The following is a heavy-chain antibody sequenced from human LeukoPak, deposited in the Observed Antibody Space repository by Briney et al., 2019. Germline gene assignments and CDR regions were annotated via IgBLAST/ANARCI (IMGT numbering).Heavy chain of an antibody. CDR3: ARWGYSNSL. CDR1: GGSISSGSYY. V-gene: IGHV4-61*02. CDR2: IYTSGST. J-gene: IGHJ4*02. Sequence: SQTLSLTCTVSGGSISSGSYYWSWIRQPAGKGLEWIGRIYTSGSTNYNPSLKSRVTISVDTSKNQFSLKLSSVTAADTAVYYCARWGYSNSLWGQGTLVTVSS. D-gene: IGHD6-6*01.